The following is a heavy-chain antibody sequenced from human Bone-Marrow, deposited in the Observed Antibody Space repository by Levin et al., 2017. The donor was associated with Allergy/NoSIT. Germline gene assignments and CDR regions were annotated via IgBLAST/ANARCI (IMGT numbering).Heavy chain of an antibody. Sequence: KPGGSLRLSCAVHGGSLSGYVWSWIRQPPGRGLEWLGEVNHGGSTNYKPSLENRVTISVDTSKNHFSLELASLTAADTAIYYCARVDCSAWRRPPYFDFWGQGILVTVSS. D-gene: IGHD2-15*01. CDR1: GGSLSGYV. V-gene: IGHV4-34*01. J-gene: IGHJ4*02. CDR3: ARVDCSAWRRPPYFDF. CDR2: VNHGGST.